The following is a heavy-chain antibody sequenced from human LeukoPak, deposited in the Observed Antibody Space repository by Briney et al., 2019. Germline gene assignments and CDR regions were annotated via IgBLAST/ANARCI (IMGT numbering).Heavy chain of an antibody. V-gene: IGHV4-59*01. CDR2: IYYSGST. J-gene: IGHJ4*02. CDR3: AREGDDILTGPYYFDY. D-gene: IGHD3-9*01. Sequence: SETLSLTCTVSGASISSYYWSWIRQPPGKGLEWIGYIYYSGSTNYNPSLKSRVTFSVDTSKNQFSLKLISVTAADTAVYYCAREGDDILTGPYYFDYWGQGTLVTVSS. CDR1: GASISSYY.